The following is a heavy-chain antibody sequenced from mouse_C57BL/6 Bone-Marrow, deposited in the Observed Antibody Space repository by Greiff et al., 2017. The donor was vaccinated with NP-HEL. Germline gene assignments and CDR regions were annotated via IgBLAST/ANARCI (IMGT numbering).Heavy chain of an antibody. D-gene: IGHD2-2*01. V-gene: IGHV1-82*01. CDR2: IYPGDGDT. CDR1: GYAFSSSW. Sequence: VMLVESGPELVKPGASVKISCKASGYAFSSSWMNWVKQRPGKGLEWIGRIYPGDGDTNYNGKFKGKATLTADKSSSTAYMQLSSLTSEDSAVYFCAREGYDHYAMDYWGQGTSVTVSS. CDR3: AREGYDHYAMDY. J-gene: IGHJ4*01.